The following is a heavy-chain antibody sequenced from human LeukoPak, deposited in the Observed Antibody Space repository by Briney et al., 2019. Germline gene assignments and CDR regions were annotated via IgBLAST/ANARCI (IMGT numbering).Heavy chain of an antibody. J-gene: IGHJ6*02. CDR1: GYTFTSYG. CDR2: ISAYNGNT. D-gene: IGHD1-14*01. CDR3: AREETHHVYYGMDV. Sequence: ASVKVSCKASGYTFTSYGISWVRQAPGQGLEWMGWISAYNGNTNYAQKVQGRVTMTTDTSTSTAYMELRSLRSDDTAVYYCAREETHHVYYGMDVWGQGTMVTVSS. V-gene: IGHV1-18*01.